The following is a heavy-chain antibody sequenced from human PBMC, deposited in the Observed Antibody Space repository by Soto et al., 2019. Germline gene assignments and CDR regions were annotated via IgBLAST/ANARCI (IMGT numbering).Heavy chain of an antibody. V-gene: IGHV1-18*01. CDR3: ARDLLPMDV. Sequence: QVQLVQSGAEVKKPGASVKVSCKASGYTFTSYGISWVRQAPGQGLEWMGWIRVYNGNTNYAQKLQGRVTMTTDTSTSTAYIKRMSLISDGTAVYSFARDLLPMDVWGQGTTVTVSS. CDR1: GYTFTSYG. J-gene: IGHJ6*02. CDR2: IRVYNGNT.